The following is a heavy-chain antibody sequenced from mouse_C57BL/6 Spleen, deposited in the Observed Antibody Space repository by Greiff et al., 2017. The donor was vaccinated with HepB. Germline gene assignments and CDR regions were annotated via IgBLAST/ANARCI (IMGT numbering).Heavy chain of an antibody. D-gene: IGHD2-4*01. CDR1: GYTFTEYT. CDR2: FHPGSGSI. Sequence: VKLMESGAELVKPGASVKLSCKASGYTFTEYTIHWVKQRSGQGLEWIGWFHPGSGSIKYNEKFKDKATLTADKSSSTVYMELSRLTSGDSAVYFCARQGYYDYDDAMDYWGQGTSVTVSS. J-gene: IGHJ4*01. CDR3: ARQGYYDYDDAMDY. V-gene: IGHV1-62-2*01.